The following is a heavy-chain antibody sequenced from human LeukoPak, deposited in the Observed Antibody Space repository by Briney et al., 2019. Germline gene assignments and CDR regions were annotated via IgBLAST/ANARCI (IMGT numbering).Heavy chain of an antibody. CDR1: GGSMSDHY. CDR2: IYATGNT. V-gene: IGHV4-4*09. D-gene: IGHD3-10*01. J-gene: IGHJ6*03. Sequence: SETLYLTCVVSGGSMSDHYWSWIRQTPGTTLEWIGYIYATGNTNYSPSLKGRVTISLDPSKNHFSLRLRSVTAADTALYYCARHFRRDYPDSGSSQYFHYIDVWGKGTTVVVSS. CDR3: ARHFRRDYPDSGSSQYFHYIDV.